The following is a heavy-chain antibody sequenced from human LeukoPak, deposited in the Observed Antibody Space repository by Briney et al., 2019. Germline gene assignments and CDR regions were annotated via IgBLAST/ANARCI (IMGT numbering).Heavy chain of an antibody. CDR2: IYSGGST. CDR1: EFSVGSNY. D-gene: IGHD3-10*01. Sequence: PGGSLRLSCAASEFSVGSNYMTWVRQAPGKGLEWVSLIYSGGSTYYADSVKGRFTISRDNSKNTLYLQMNSLRAEDTAVYYCARGKWSVTMVRGVISYFDYWGQGTLVTVSS. CDR3: ARGKWSVTMVRGVISYFDY. V-gene: IGHV3-66*01. J-gene: IGHJ4*02.